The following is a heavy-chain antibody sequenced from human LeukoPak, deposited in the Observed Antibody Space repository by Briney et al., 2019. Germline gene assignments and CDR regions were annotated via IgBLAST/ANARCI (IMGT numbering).Heavy chain of an antibody. CDR2: ISASGGTT. D-gene: IGHD3-22*01. CDR1: GFTFSNYA. Sequence: GGSLRLSCAASGFTFSNYAMTWVRQAPGKGVDWVSGISASGGTTYYADSVKGRFTISRDNSKNTLYLQMNSLRAEDTAVYYCAKRPRDTSGYYLGAFDIWGQGTMVTVSS. CDR3: AKRPRDTSGYYLGAFDI. J-gene: IGHJ3*02. V-gene: IGHV3-23*01.